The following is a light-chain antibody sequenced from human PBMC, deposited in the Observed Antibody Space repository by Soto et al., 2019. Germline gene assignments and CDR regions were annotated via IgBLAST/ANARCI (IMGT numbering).Light chain of an antibody. CDR1: QSVSSSY. CDR2: GAS. V-gene: IGKV3-20*01. Sequence: EIVLTQSPGTLSLSPGERATLSCRASQSVSSSYLAWYQQKPGQAPRRLIYGASSRATGIPDRFSVSGSGTGITLTISSMEPEDFAVYYCQQYGSSPLTFGGGTKVEIK. J-gene: IGKJ4*01. CDR3: QQYGSSPLT.